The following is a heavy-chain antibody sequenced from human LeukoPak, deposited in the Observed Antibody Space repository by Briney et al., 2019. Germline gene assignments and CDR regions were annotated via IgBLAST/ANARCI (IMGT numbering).Heavy chain of an antibody. V-gene: IGHV4-59*08. Sequence: SETLSLTCTVSGGSISSYYWSWIRQPPGKGLEWIGYIYYSGSTNYNPSLKSRVTTSVDTSKNQFSLMLSSVTAADTAVYYCARHLHSGYYSPRFDPWGQGTLVTVSS. CDR1: GGSISSYY. D-gene: IGHD5-12*01. J-gene: IGHJ5*02. CDR2: IYYSGST. CDR3: ARHLHSGYYSPRFDP.